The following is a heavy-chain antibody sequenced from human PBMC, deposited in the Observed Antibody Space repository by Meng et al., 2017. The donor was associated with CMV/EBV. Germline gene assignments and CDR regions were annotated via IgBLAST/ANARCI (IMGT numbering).Heavy chain of an antibody. D-gene: IGHD3-16*01. CDR1: GGSISSSNW. CDR3: ARGGGLTYYYYGMDV. J-gene: IGHJ6*02. Sequence: SETLSLTCAVSGGSISSSNWWSWVRQPPGKGLEWIGEIYHSGSTNYNPSLKSRVTISVDKSKNQFSLKLSSVTAADTAVYYCARGGGLTYYYYGMDVWGQGTTVTVSS. V-gene: IGHV4-4*02. CDR2: IYHSGST.